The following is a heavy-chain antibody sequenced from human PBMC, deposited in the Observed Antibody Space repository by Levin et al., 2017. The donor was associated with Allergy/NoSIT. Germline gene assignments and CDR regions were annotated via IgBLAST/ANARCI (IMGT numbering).Heavy chain of an antibody. V-gene: IGHV3-7*04. CDR2: IKQDGTEK. Sequence: GESLKISCAASGFTFSSYWMSWVRQAPGKGLEWVANIKQDGTEKFYVDSVKGRFTISKDNAKNPVDLHMISLRVEDSAVYYCARNWRSAFDIWGQGTMVTVSS. D-gene: IGHD2-8*02. J-gene: IGHJ3*02. CDR1: GFTFSSYW. CDR3: ARNWRSAFDI.